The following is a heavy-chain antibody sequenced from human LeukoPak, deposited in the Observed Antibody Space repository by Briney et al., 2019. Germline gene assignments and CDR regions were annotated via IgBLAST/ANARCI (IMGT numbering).Heavy chain of an antibody. J-gene: IGHJ4*02. CDR2: INPNSGGT. CDR1: GYTFTGYY. CDR3: ASSPIYDFWSGYRASVGGMDV. D-gene: IGHD3-3*01. V-gene: IGHV1-2*02. Sequence: ASVKVSCKASGYTFTGYYMHWVRQAPGQGLEWMGWINPNSGGTNYAQKFQGRVTMTRDTSISTAYMELSRLRSDDTAVYYCASSPIYDFWSGYRASVGGMDVWGQGTLVTVSS.